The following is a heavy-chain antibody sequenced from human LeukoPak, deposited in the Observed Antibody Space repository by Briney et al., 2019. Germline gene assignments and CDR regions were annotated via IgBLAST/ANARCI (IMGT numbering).Heavy chain of an antibody. D-gene: IGHD1-14*01. Sequence: GGSLRLSCAASGFIFSSYAMNWVRQAPGKGLEWVSGINTDESNTIYADSVKGRFTISRDNAKNTLYLQMNSLRAEDTAVYYCVRDRGKTADYWGQGSLVTVSS. CDR1: GFIFSSYA. V-gene: IGHV3-74*01. J-gene: IGHJ4*02. CDR2: INTDESNT. CDR3: VRDRGKTADY.